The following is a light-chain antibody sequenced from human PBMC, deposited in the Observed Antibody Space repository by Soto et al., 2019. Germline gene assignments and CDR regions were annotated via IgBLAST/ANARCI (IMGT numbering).Light chain of an antibody. V-gene: IGLV1-47*02. J-gene: IGLJ1*01. CDR1: SSNIGSNY. CDR2: LNT. Sequence: QSVLTQPPSASGPPGQSVTISCSGSSSNIGSNYVSWYQQLPGTAPKLLISLNTQRPSGVPDRFSGSKSGTSASLAISGLRSEDEADYYCAAWDDNVYVFGTGTKLTVL. CDR3: AAWDDNVYV.